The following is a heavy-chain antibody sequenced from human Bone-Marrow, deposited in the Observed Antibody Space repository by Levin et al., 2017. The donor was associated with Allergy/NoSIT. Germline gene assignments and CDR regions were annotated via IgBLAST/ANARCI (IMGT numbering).Heavy chain of an antibody. Sequence: GGSLRLSCAASGITVGNNYMSWVRQTPGKRLEWVAVIYSVGSTYYADSVKGRFAISRDSVKNTVYLQMNNLRGDDTAVYYCARDANGIYWGQGTLVTVSS. CDR2: IYSVGST. J-gene: IGHJ4*02. V-gene: IGHV3-66*01. D-gene: IGHD1-1*01. CDR1: GITVGNNY. CDR3: ARDANGIY.